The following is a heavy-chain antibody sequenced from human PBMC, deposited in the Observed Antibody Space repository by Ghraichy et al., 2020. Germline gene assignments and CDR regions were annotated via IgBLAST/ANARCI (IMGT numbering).Heavy chain of an antibody. CDR1: GYSFTAYY. CDR2: INPKRGAT. Sequence: ASVKVSCKPSGYSFTAYYIHWVRQAPGQGLEWMGWINPKRGATSYAQKLQGRVTMTSDTSISTAYMEVSRLRSDDTAVFYCARGDRNSYGSFDYWGQGTLVTVSS. J-gene: IGHJ4*02. V-gene: IGHV1-2*02. CDR3: ARGDRNSYGSFDY. D-gene: IGHD5-18*01.